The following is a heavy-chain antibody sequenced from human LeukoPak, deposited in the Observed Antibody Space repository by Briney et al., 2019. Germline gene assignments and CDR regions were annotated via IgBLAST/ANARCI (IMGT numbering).Heavy chain of an antibody. D-gene: IGHD3-3*01. Sequence: GGSLRLSCAASGFTFSSYWMSWVRQAPGKGLEWVANIKQDGSEKYYVDSVKGRFTISRDNAKNSLYLQMNSLRAEDTAVYYCARDLRVIFGVVKTTHDYWGQGTLVTVSS. V-gene: IGHV3-7*01. CDR2: IKQDGSEK. CDR3: ARDLRVIFGVVKTTHDY. J-gene: IGHJ4*02. CDR1: GFTFSSYW.